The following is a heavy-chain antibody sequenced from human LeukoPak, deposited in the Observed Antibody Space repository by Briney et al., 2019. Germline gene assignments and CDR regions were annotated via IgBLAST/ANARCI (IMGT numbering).Heavy chain of an antibody. CDR1: GGSISSYY. Sequence: SETLSLTCTVSGGSISSYYWSWIRQPAGKGLEWIGRIYTSGSTNYNPSLKSRVTISVDRSKNQFSLKLSSVTAADTAVYYCARETYYDSSGYQEGRAFDIWGQGTMVTVSS. CDR2: IYTSGST. CDR3: ARETYYDSSGYQEGRAFDI. J-gene: IGHJ3*02. D-gene: IGHD3-22*01. V-gene: IGHV4-4*07.